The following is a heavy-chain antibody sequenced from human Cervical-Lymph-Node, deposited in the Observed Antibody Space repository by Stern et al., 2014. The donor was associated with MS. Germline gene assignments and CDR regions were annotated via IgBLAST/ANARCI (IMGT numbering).Heavy chain of an antibody. J-gene: IGHJ3*02. CDR1: GYTFTSYY. CDR3: ATPLNYDAFDI. CDR2: INPSGGST. D-gene: IGHD1-7*01. Sequence: VQLEESGADVKKPGASGKVSCKASGYTFTSYYMHWVRQAPGQGLEWMGIINPSGGSTSYAQKFQGRVTMTRDTSTSTVYMELSSLRSEDTAVYYCATPLNYDAFDIWGQGTMVTVSS. V-gene: IGHV1-46*03.